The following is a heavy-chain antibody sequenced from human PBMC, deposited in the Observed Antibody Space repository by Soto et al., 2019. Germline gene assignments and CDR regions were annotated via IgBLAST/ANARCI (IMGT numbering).Heavy chain of an antibody. V-gene: IGHV3-23*01. CDR3: AKSSGWPASWFDP. J-gene: IGHJ5*02. Sequence: EVQLLESGGGLVQPGGSLRLSCAASGFTFSSYAMSWVRQAPGKGLEWVSAISGSGGRTYYADSVKGRYTISRDNSKNTLYLLMNSLRAEDTAVYYCAKSSGWPASWFDPWGQGTLVTVSS. D-gene: IGHD6-19*01. CDR1: GFTFSSYA. CDR2: ISGSGGRT.